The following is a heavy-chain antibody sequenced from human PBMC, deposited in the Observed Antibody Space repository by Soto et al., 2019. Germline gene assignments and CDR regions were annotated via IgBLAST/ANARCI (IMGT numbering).Heavy chain of an antibody. V-gene: IGHV1-69*01. CDR2: IIPIFGTA. CDR1: GGTFSSYA. Sequence: QVQLVQSGAEVKKPGSSVKVSCKASGGTFSSYAISWVRQAPGQGLEWMGGIIPIFGTANCAQKFQGRVTITADESTSTAYMELSSLRSEDTAVYYCARRIAVAGQELNWFDPWGQGTLVTVSS. CDR3: ARRIAVAGQELNWFDP. J-gene: IGHJ5*02. D-gene: IGHD6-19*01.